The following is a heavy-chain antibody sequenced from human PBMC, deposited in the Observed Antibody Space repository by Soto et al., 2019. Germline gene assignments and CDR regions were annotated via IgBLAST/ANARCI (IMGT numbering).Heavy chain of an antibody. CDR1: GGSINDYY. V-gene: IGHV4-59*08. CDR2: IYYSGATT. J-gene: IGHJ4*02. D-gene: IGHD1-26*01. CDR3: ARLGGSYAVPHFDY. Sequence: SETLSLTCTVSGGSINDYYWTWIRQRPGKGLEWMGYIYYSGATTNYQPSVKSLVTLSEDTSKHQFPLKLSAVTAADTAVYYCARLGGSYAVPHFDYWGQGTLVTVSS.